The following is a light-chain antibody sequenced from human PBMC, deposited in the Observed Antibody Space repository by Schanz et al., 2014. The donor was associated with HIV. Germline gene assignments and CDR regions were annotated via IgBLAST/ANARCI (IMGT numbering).Light chain of an antibody. CDR1: QSIGSSY. J-gene: IGKJ2*01. CDR2: DVS. V-gene: IGKV3-20*01. CDR3: QQYGSTPYT. Sequence: EIVMTQSPAILSVSPGERVTLSCRASQSIGSSYLAWYQQKPGQAPRLLMYDVSTRASGTPDRFSGSESGTDFTLTINRLEPEDFAVYYCQQYGSTPYTFGQGTKLEIK.